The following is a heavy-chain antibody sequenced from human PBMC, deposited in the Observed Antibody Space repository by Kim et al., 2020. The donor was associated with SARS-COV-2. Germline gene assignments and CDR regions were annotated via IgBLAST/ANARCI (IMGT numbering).Heavy chain of an antibody. D-gene: IGHD3-3*01. V-gene: IGHV3-23*01. CDR1: GFTFSSYA. CDR3: AKGSFGELDYDFWSGYMIKQSYGMDV. CDR2: ISGSGGST. J-gene: IGHJ6*02. Sequence: GGSLRLSCAASGFTFSSYAMSWVRQAPGKGLEWVSAISGSGGSTYYADSVKGRFTISRDNSKNTLYLQMNSLRAEDTAVYYCAKGSFGELDYDFWSGYMIKQSYGMDVWGQGTTVTVSS.